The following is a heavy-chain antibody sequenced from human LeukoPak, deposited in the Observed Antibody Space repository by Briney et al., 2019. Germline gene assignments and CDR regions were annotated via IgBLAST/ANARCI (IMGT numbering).Heavy chain of an antibody. CDR3: AKDRGWLLSMGYYYYGMDV. Sequence: GGSLRLSCAASGFTFSSYAMSWVRQAPGKGLEWVSAISGSGGSTYYADSVKGRFTISRDNSKNTLYLQMNSLRAEDTAVYYCAKDRGWLLSMGYYYYGMDVWGQGTTVTVSS. J-gene: IGHJ6*02. CDR1: GFTFSSYA. D-gene: IGHD3-3*01. CDR2: ISGSGGST. V-gene: IGHV3-23*01.